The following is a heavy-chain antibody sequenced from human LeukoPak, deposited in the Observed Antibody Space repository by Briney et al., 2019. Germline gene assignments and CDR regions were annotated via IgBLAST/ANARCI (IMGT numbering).Heavy chain of an antibody. J-gene: IGHJ3*02. V-gene: IGHV4-34*01. CDR3: ARADYSNYFGAFDI. Sequence: SETLSLTCAVYGGSFSGYYWSWIRQPPGKGLEWIGEINHSGSTNYNPSLKSRVTISVDTSKNQFSLKLSSVTAADTAVYYCARADYSNYFGAFDIWGQGTMVTVSS. CDR2: INHSGST. CDR1: GGSFSGYY. D-gene: IGHD4-11*01.